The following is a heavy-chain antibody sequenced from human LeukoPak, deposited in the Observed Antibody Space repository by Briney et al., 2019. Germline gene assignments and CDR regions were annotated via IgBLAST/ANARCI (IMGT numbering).Heavy chain of an antibody. J-gene: IGHJ6*02. CDR2: ISSSGSTI. CDR3: ARDDDGMDV. CDR1: GFTFSSYE. Sequence: GGSLRLSCAASGFTFSSYEMNWVRQAPGKGLEWVSYISSSGSTIYYADSVKGRFTISRDNAKNSLYLQMNSLRAEDTAVYDCARDDDGMDVWGQGTTVTVSS. V-gene: IGHV3-48*03.